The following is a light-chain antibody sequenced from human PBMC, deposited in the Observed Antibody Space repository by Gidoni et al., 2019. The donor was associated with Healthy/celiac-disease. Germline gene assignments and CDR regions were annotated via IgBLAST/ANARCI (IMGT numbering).Light chain of an antibody. CDR1: QSISSY. CDR2: AAS. V-gene: IGKV1-39*01. Sequence: DLQMTQSPSSLSASVGDRVTITCRASQSISSYLNWYQQKPGKAPKLLIYAASSLQSGVPARFSGSGSGTDLTLTISSLQPEDFATYYCQQSDSTPTITFGQGTRLEIK. J-gene: IGKJ5*01. CDR3: QQSDSTPTIT.